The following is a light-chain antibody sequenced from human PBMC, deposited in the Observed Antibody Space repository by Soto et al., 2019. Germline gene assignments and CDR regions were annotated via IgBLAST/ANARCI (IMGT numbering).Light chain of an antibody. CDR3: QHSGYPPWT. V-gene: IGKV3-20*01. Sequence: EIVSTQYPRTLSLSAGERVTFCSRASLSGSDSYLAWYQQKPGQPPRLLIYGVSSRAYGIPDRFSGSGSGTDFTLTISRLEPEDFAVYYCQHSGYPPWTFGQWTQLDIK. CDR1: LSGSDSY. J-gene: IGKJ1*01. CDR2: GVS.